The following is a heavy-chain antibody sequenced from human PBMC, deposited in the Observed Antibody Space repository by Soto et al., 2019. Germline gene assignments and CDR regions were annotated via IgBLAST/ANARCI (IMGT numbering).Heavy chain of an antibody. V-gene: IGHV3-64*01. CDR2: ISSNGGST. J-gene: IGHJ3*02. Sequence: GGSLRLSCAASGFTFSSYAMHWVRQAPGKGLEYVSAISSNGGSTYYANSVKGRFTIFRDNSKNTLYLQMGSLRAEDMAVYYCASLSGWFEGGAFDIWGQGTMVTVSS. CDR1: GFTFSSYA. D-gene: IGHD6-19*01. CDR3: ASLSGWFEGGAFDI.